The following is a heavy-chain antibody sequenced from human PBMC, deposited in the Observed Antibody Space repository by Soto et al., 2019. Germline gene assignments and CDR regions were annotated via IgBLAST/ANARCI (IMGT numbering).Heavy chain of an antibody. CDR1: GGTFSSYA. V-gene: IGHV1-69*06. CDR2: IIPIFGTA. Sequence: QVQLVQSGAAVKKPGSSVKVSCKASGGTFSSYAISWVRQAPGQGLEWMGGIIPIFGTANYAQKFQGRVTITADKSTSTAYMELSSLRSEDTAVYYCARLGGYYYGSGSYSARWGQGTLVTVSS. D-gene: IGHD3-10*01. CDR3: ARLGGYYYGSGSYSAR. J-gene: IGHJ4*02.